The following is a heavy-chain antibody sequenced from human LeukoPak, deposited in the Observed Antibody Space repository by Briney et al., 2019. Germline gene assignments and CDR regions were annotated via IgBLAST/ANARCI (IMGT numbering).Heavy chain of an antibody. Sequence: ASVKVSCKASGYTFTGYYMHWVRQAPGQGLEWMGRINPNSGGTNYAQKFQGRVTMTRDTSISTAYMELSRLRSDDTAVYYCANRLMVAATWFDPWGQGTLVTVSS. CDR3: ANRLMVAATWFDP. J-gene: IGHJ5*02. CDR2: INPNSGGT. V-gene: IGHV1-2*06. D-gene: IGHD2-15*01. CDR1: GYTFTGYY.